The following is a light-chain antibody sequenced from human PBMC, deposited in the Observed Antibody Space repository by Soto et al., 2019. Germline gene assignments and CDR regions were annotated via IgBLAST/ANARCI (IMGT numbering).Light chain of an antibody. V-gene: IGKV1-39*01. CDR1: QNISNY. CDR3: QQSYSALIFT. CDR2: SAS. Sequence: DIQMTQSPFSLSASVGDRVTITCRASQNISNYLNWYQHKPGKAPKPLIYSASSLQSGVPSRFSGSGSGTDFSLTISSLQPEDFATYYCQQSYSALIFTFGPGTKVDIK. J-gene: IGKJ3*01.